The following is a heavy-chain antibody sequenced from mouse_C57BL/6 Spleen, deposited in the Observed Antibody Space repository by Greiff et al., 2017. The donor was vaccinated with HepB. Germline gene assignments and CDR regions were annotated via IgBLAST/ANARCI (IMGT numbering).Heavy chain of an antibody. CDR2: ISYDGSN. J-gene: IGHJ4*01. CDR1: GYSITSGYY. Sequence: EVKLQESGPGLVKPSQSLSLICSVTGYSITSGYYWNWIRQFPGNKLEWMGYISYDGSNNYNPSLKNRISITRDTSKNQYFLKLNSVTTEDTATYYCARALYYEYHYYAMDYWGQGTSVTVSS. CDR3: ARALYYEYHYYAMDY. V-gene: IGHV3-6*01. D-gene: IGHD2-4*01.